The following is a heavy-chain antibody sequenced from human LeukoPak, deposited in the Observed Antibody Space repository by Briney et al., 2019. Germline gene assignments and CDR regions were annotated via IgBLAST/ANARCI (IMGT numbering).Heavy chain of an antibody. CDR2: IYHSGST. J-gene: IGHJ4*02. Sequence: PGGSLRLSCAASGFTFSSYSMNWVRQAPGKGLEWIGSIYHSGSTYYNPSLKSRVTISVDTSKNQFSLKLSSVTAADTAVYYCARGVDYFDYWGQGTLVTVSS. V-gene: IGHV4-38-2*01. CDR3: ARGVDYFDY. CDR1: GFTFSSYS.